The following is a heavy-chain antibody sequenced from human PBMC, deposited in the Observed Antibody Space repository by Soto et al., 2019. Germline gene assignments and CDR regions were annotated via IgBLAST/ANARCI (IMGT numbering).Heavy chain of an antibody. J-gene: IGHJ6*02. D-gene: IGHD1-26*01. Sequence: SVKVSCKASGGTFSSYAISWVRQAPGQGLEWMGGIIPIFGTANYAQKFQGRVTITADESTGTAYMELSSLRSEDTAVYYCARGRIVGATTWDYYYYGMDVWGQGTTVTVSS. V-gene: IGHV1-69*13. CDR3: ARGRIVGATTWDYYYYGMDV. CDR1: GGTFSSYA. CDR2: IIPIFGTA.